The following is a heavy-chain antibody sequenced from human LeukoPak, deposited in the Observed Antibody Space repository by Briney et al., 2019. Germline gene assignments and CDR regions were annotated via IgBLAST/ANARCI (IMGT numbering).Heavy chain of an antibody. D-gene: IGHD2-2*01. Sequence: SETLSLTCTVSGGSISSSSYYWGWIRQPPGKGLEWVGSIYYSGSTYYNPSLKSRVTISVDTSKNQFSLKLSSVTAADTAVYYCARRFPTIVVVPAAMSNGFDPWGQGTLVTVSS. V-gene: IGHV4-39*01. CDR1: GGSISSSSYY. CDR3: ARRFPTIVVVPAAMSNGFDP. CDR2: IYYSGST. J-gene: IGHJ5*02.